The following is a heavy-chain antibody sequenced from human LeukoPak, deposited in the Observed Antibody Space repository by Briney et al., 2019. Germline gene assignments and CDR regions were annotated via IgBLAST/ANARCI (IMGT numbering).Heavy chain of an antibody. J-gene: IGHJ2*01. D-gene: IGHD2-2*01. CDR3: ARGACSSTSCYGSDWYFDL. V-gene: IGHV3-66*01. Sequence: HPGGSLRLSCAASGFTVSSKYMSRVRQAPGKGLEWVSVIYSGGFTYYADSVKGRFTISRDNSKNTLYLQMNSLRAEDTAVYYCARGACSSTSCYGSDWYFDLWGRGTLVTGSS. CDR2: IYSGGFT. CDR1: GFTVSSKY.